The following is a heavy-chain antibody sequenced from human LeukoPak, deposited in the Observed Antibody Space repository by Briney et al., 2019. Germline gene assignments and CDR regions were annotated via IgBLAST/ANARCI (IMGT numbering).Heavy chain of an antibody. CDR2: MYYSGST. J-gene: IGHJ4*02. CDR1: GGSISSYY. V-gene: IGHV4-59*01. D-gene: IGHD2-21*02. CDR3: ASNCGGDCYGQMVY. Sequence: SETLSLTCTVSGGSISSYYWSWIRQPPGKGLEWIAYMYYSGSTNYNPSLKSRVTISVDTSKNQFSLKLSSVTAADTAVYYCASNCGGDCYGQMVYWGQGTLVTVSS.